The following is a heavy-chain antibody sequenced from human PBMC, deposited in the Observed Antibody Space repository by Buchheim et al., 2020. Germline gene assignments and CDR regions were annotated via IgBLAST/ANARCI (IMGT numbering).Heavy chain of an antibody. J-gene: IGHJ4*02. V-gene: IGHV3-30-3*01. CDR2: ISYDGSNK. D-gene: IGHD6-6*01. Sequence: QVQLVVSGGGVAQPGRSLRLSCAASGFTPSSYAMHWVRQAPGKELEWVAVISYDGSNKYYADSVKGRFTISRDNSKNTLYLQISSLRADDTGLYFCATMFSIARFTGRHFVYWGQGTL. CDR1: GFTPSSYA. CDR3: ATMFSIARFTGRHFVY.